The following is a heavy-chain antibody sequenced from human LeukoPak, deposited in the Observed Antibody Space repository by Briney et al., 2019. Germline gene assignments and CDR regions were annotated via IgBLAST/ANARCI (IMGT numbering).Heavy chain of an antibody. D-gene: IGHD4-23*01. CDR2: INHSGST. Sequence: SETLSLTCAVYGGSFSGYYWSWIRQPPGKGLEWIGEINHSGSTNYNPSLKSRVTISVDTSKNQFSLKLSSVTAADTAVYYCARDTTSYANPDYAGSLRFDYWGQGTLVTVSS. CDR3: ARDTTSYANPDYAGSLRFDY. V-gene: IGHV4-34*01. J-gene: IGHJ4*02. CDR1: GGSFSGYY.